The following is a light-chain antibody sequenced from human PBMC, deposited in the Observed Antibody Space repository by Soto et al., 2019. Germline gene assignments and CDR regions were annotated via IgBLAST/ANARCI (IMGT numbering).Light chain of an antibody. CDR1: QSLLHSNGYNY. CDR3: MQALQTPYT. V-gene: IGKV2-28*01. Sequence: EIVMTQSPLSLPVTPGEPASISCTSSQSLLHSNGYNYLDWYLQKPGQSPQLLIYLDSNRASGVPVRFNGSGSGTEFTLNIIRVEAEDVGVYFCMQALQTPYTFGQGTKLEIK. CDR2: LDS. J-gene: IGKJ2*01.